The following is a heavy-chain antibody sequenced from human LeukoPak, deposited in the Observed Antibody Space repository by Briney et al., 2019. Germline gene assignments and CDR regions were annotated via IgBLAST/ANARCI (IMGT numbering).Heavy chain of an antibody. CDR3: ARGPSRGYCSGGSCPEGAFDI. CDR2: IIPIFGTA. D-gene: IGHD2-15*01. Sequence: SVKVSCKASGGTFSCYAISWVRQAPGQGLEWMGGIIPIFGTANYAQKFQGRVTITADESTSTAYMELSSLRSEDTAVYYCARGPSRGYCSGGSCPEGAFDIWGQGTMVTVSS. CDR1: GGTFSCYA. V-gene: IGHV1-69*13. J-gene: IGHJ3*02.